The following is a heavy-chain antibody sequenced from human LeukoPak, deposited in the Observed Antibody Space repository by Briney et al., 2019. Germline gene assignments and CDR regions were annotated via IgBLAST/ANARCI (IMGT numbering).Heavy chain of an antibody. CDR2: IYTSGST. CDR3: ARAAGTALDY. V-gene: IGHV4-61*02. Sequence: TLSLTCTVSGGSISSSSYYWSWIRQPARKGPEWIGRIYTSGSTNYNPSLKSRVTMSVDTSKNQFSLKLSSVTAADTAVYYCARAAGTALDYWGQGTLVTVSS. J-gene: IGHJ4*02. CDR1: GGSISSSSYY. D-gene: IGHD6-19*01.